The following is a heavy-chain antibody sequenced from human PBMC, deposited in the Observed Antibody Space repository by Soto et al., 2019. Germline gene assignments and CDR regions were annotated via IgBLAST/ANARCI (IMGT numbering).Heavy chain of an antibody. J-gene: IGHJ5*02. V-gene: IGHV4-39*07. CDR2: IYYSGST. CDR3: GSVRPSGYVLS. D-gene: IGHD6-25*01. CDR1: GGSISSSSYY. Sequence: SETLSLTCTVSGGSISSSSYYWGWIRQPPGKGLEWIGSIYYSGSTYYNPSLKSRVTISIDTSKNQFSLRLASVTAADTAFYYCGSVRPSGYVLSWGQGTLVTV.